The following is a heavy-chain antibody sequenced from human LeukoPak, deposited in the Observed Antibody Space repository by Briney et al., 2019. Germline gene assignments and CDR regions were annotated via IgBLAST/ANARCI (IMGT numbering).Heavy chain of an antibody. CDR3: ARSVGDHFDY. D-gene: IGHD2-21*02. CDR2: ISYDGSNK. CDR1: GFTFSSYA. V-gene: IGHV3-30*04. J-gene: IGHJ4*02. Sequence: GGSLRLSCAASGFTFSSYAMHWVRQAPGKGLEWVAVISYDGSNKYYADSVKGRFTISRDNSKNTLYLQMNSLRAEDTAVYYCARSVGDHFDYWGQGTLVTVSS.